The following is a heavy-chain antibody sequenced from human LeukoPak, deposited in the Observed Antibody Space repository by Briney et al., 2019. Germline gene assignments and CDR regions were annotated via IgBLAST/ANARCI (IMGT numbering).Heavy chain of an antibody. J-gene: IGHJ4*02. CDR3: ATDLVAGYYFDY. CDR1: GGTFSSYA. CDR2: IIPIFGTA. D-gene: IGHD2-21*01. Sequence: GSSVKVSCKASGGTFSSYAISWVRQAPGQGLEWMGGIIPIFGTANYAQKFQGRVTITADESTSTAYMELSSLRSEDTAVYYCATDLVAGYYFDYWGQGTLVTVSS. V-gene: IGHV1-69*01.